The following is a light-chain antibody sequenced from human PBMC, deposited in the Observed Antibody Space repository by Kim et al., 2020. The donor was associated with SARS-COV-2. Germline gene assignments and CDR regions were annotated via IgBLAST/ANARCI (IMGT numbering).Light chain of an antibody. CDR1: SSNIGSNT. J-gene: IGLJ3*02. CDR3: AAWDDSLEV. Sequence: TPGQRVTISCSGSSSNIGSNTVNWYQQLPGTAPKLLIYSNNQRPSGVPDRFSGSKSGTSASLAISGLQSEDEADYYCAAWDDSLEVFGGGTQLTVL. V-gene: IGLV1-44*01. CDR2: SNN.